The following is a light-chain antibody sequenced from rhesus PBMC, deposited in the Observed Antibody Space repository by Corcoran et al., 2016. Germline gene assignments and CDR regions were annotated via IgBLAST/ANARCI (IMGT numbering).Light chain of an antibody. CDR1: QSVGSY. J-gene: IGKJ1*01. CDR2: GAS. CDR3: QQSSNLWT. Sequence: ETVVTQSPATLSLSPGERATLSCRASQSVGSYLAWYQQKPGQAPRLLIYGASRRAPGIPDRIRGCGSGTDFTLTISSLEPEDVGVYYCQQSSNLWTFGQGTKVEIK. V-gene: IGKV3-24*04.